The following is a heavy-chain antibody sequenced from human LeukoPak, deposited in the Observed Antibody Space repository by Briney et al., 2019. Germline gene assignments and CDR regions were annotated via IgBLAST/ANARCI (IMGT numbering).Heavy chain of an antibody. CDR1: GYTFTDYY. V-gene: IGHV1-2*06. CDR2: INPNSGGA. Sequence: ASVKVSCKASGYTFTDYYMHWVRQAPGQGLEWMGRINPNSGGANYAQQFQGRVTMTTDTSTSTAYMELRSLRSDDTAVYYCARRMASPYYYDSSGYYSEWGQGTLVTVSS. D-gene: IGHD3-22*01. J-gene: IGHJ4*02. CDR3: ARRMASPYYYDSSGYYSE.